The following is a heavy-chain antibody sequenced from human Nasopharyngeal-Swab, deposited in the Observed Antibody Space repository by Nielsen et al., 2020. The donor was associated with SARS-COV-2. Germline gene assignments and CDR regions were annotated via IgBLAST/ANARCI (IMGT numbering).Heavy chain of an antibody. V-gene: IGHV3-33*01. D-gene: IGHD6-13*01. Sequence: GESLKTSCAASGFTFSSYGMHWVRQAPGKGLEWVAVIWYDGSNKYYADSVKGRFTISRDNSKNTLYLQMNSLRAEDTAVYYCARDSDIPYSGYGMDVWGQGTTVTVSS. CDR1: GFTFSSYG. CDR3: ARDSDIPYSGYGMDV. J-gene: IGHJ6*02. CDR2: IWYDGSNK.